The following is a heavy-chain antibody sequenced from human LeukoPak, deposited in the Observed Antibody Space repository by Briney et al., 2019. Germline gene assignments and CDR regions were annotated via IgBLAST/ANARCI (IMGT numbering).Heavy chain of an antibody. CDR2: MNPDSAKT. J-gene: IGHJ6*03. CDR3: ARGKEVQSKYYFSYHYMDV. V-gene: IGHV1-8*01. CDR1: GYTFTSYD. Sequence: ASVKVSCKASGYTFTSYDINWVRQATGQGLEWMGCMNPDSAKTIYAQKFQGRVTMTRNTSISTAYMELSSLRSEDTAVYYCARGKEVQSKYYFSYHYMDVWGKGTTVTVSS.